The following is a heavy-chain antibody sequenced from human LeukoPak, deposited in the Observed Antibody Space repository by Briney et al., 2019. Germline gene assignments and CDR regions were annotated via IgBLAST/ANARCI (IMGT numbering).Heavy chain of an antibody. D-gene: IGHD2-2*01. J-gene: IGHJ5*02. CDR3: ARDFWVRHSAPAPKDL. V-gene: IGHV1-18*01. CDR1: GYPFTNYG. Sequence: ASVKVSCKASGYPFTNYGISWVRQAPGQGLEWMGWISTYTGNTKYVQRFQGRVIMTTDTYTSTAYMELRSLRSDDTAVFYCARDFWVRHSAPAPKDLWGQGTLVTVSS. CDR2: ISTYTGNT.